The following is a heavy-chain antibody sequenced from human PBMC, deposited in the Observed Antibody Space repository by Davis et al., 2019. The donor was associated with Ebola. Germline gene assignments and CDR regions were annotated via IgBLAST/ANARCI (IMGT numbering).Heavy chain of an antibody. J-gene: IGHJ4*02. Sequence: SETLSLTCTVSGYSISSGYYWGWIRQPPGKGLEWIGSIYHSGSTYYNPSLKSRVTISVDTSKNQFSLKLSSVTAADTAVYYCARGRRVLVPAALDYWGQGTLVTVSS. V-gene: IGHV4-38-2*02. CDR1: GYSISSGYY. CDR3: ARGRRVLVPAALDY. D-gene: IGHD2-2*01. CDR2: IYHSGST.